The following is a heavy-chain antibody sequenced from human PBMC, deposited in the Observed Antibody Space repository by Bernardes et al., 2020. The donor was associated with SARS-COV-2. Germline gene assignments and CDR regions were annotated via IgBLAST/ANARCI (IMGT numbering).Heavy chain of an antibody. Sequence: VGSLRLSCASGFTFGSYGIHWLRQAPGKGLEWVALISYDGSKEYYADSVKGRFTISRDSSKSTLYLQMNSLRAEDTAVYYCAKVTRSYSSAWFGIDYWGQGTLVIVSS. CDR1: GFTFGSYG. D-gene: IGHD3-10*01. CDR2: ISYDGSKE. J-gene: IGHJ4*02. V-gene: IGHV3-30*18. CDR3: AKVTRSYSSAWFGIDY.